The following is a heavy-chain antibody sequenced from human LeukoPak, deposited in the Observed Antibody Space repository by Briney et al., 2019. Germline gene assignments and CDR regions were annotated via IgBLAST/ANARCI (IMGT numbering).Heavy chain of an antibody. CDR1: GFTFSSYR. CDR3: ASRSGYSSSWSFDY. D-gene: IGHD6-13*01. V-gene: IGHV3-30-3*01. J-gene: IGHJ4*02. Sequence: GGSLRLSCAASGFTFSSYRMNWVRQAPGKGLEWVAVISYDGSNKYYADSVKGRFTISRDNSKNTLYLQMNSLRAEDTAVYYCASRSGYSSSWSFDYWGQGTLVTVSS. CDR2: ISYDGSNK.